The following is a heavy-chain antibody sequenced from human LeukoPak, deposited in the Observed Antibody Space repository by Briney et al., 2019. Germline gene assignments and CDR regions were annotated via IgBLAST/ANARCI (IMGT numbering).Heavy chain of an antibody. D-gene: IGHD3-10*01. V-gene: IGHV4-59*02. CDR2: IYSGGSP. CDR1: GGSVSGFF. Sequence: SETLSLTCTVSGGSVSGFFWSWVRQPPGKELEWIGYIYSGGSPKYNPSLQSRVTISVDTSKNQFSLKLSSVTAADTAVYYCARGQGGMVRGAEPPYYYYGMDVWGQGTTVTVSS. CDR3: ARGQGGMVRGAEPPYYYYGMDV. J-gene: IGHJ6*02.